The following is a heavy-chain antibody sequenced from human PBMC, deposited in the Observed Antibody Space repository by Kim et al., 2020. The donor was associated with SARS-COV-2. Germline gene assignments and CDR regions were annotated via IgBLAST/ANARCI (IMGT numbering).Heavy chain of an antibody. CDR1: GFTFSSYA. D-gene: IGHD1-1*01. CDR2: ISYDGSNK. V-gene: IGHV3-30*04. CDR3: ARENWNDRYYYYGMDV. J-gene: IGHJ6*02. Sequence: GGSLRLSCAASGFTFSSYAMHWVRQPPGKGLEWVAVISYDGSNKYYADSVKGRFTISRDNSKNTLYLQMNSLRAEDTAVYYCARENWNDRYYYYGMDVWGQGTTVTVSS.